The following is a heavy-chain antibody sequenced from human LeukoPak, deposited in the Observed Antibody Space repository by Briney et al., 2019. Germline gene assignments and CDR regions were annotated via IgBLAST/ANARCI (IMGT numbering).Heavy chain of an antibody. CDR3: ARTTDDYGDYGDYYYYYYMDV. V-gene: IGHV1-2*02. D-gene: IGHD4-17*01. CDR1: AHTFSGQY. Sequence: ASVKVSCKASAHTFSGQYIHWVRQAPGQGLEWMGWINPKTGDVKYGQKFQARLTMTRDTSITTAYMEMSRLTSDDTAIYYCARTTDDYGDYGDYYYYYYMDVWGKGTTVTVSS. J-gene: IGHJ6*03. CDR2: INPKTGDV.